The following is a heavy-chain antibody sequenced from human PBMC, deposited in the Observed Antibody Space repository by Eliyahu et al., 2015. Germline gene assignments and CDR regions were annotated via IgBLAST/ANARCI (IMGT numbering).Heavy chain of an antibody. Sequence: EVQVVESGGALVKPGGSLRLXCAASXLTFIDAWMSWVRQAPGRGLEWVGRIKSKNDGGTTDYAAPVKGRFTISRDDSKNMLYLQMNSLKVEDTAVYYCTTDDPQWLADWGQGTLVTVSS. CDR1: XLTFIDAW. D-gene: IGHD6-19*01. V-gene: IGHV3-15*02. CDR3: TTDDPQWLAD. J-gene: IGHJ4*02. CDR2: IKSKNDGGTT.